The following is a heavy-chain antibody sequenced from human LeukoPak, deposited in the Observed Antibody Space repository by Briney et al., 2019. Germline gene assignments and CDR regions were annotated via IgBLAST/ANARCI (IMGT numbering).Heavy chain of an antibody. CDR2: ISAYNGNT. D-gene: IGHD6-13*01. CDR3: ARDCSPYSSSWYGHAYNWFDP. V-gene: IGHV1-18*01. Sequence: GASVKVSCKASGYTFTSYGISWVRQAPGQGLEWMGWISAYNGNTNYAQKLQGRVTMTTDTSTSTAYMELRSLRSDDTAVYYCARDCSPYSSSWYGHAYNWFDPWGQGTLVTVSS. J-gene: IGHJ5*02. CDR1: GYTFTSYG.